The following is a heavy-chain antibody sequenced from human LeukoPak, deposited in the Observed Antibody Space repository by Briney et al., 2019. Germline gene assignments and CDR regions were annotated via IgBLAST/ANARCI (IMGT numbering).Heavy chain of an antibody. J-gene: IGHJ4*02. Sequence: SETLSLTCTVPGGSISSGSYYWSWIRQPAGKGLEWIGRIYTSGSTNYNPSLKSRVTISVDTSKNQFSLKLSSVTAADTAVYYCARLPPYSSSWYFDYWGQGTLVTVSS. D-gene: IGHD6-13*01. CDR2: IYTSGST. CDR1: GGSISSGSYY. V-gene: IGHV4-61*02. CDR3: ARLPPYSSSWYFDY.